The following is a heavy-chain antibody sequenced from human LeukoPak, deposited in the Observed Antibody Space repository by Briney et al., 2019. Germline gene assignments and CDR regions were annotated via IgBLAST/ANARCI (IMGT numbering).Heavy chain of an antibody. J-gene: IGHJ4*02. CDR1: GFTFSNYA. CDR3: AKDSDYFLDS. D-gene: IGHD4/OR15-4a*01. Sequence: PGGSLRLSCAASGFTFSNYAMSWVRQAPGKGLEWVSTMAAMSGNTFYGDSVKGRFTISRDNSKNMLYLQMNSLRAEDTALYYCAKDSDYFLDSWGQGTLVTVS. CDR2: MAAMSGNT. V-gene: IGHV3-23*01.